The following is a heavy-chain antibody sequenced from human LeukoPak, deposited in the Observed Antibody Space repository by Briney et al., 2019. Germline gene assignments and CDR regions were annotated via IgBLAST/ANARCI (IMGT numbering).Heavy chain of an antibody. CDR1: GFTFSSYA. Sequence: GGSLRLSCAASGFTFSSYAMNWVRQAPGKGLEWLSYISSSSSAIYYADSVRGRFTISRDNAKDSPYLQMSSPGAEDTAVYYCARDRRQTLPDWGQGTLVTVSS. CDR2: ISSSSSAI. CDR3: ARDRRQTLPD. J-gene: IGHJ4*02. V-gene: IGHV3-48*01.